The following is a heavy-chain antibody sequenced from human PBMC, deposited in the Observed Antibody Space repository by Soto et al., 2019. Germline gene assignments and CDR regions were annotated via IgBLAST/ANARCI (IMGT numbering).Heavy chain of an antibody. V-gene: IGHV3-7*05. CDR1: GFTFSSYW. J-gene: IGHJ2*01. D-gene: IGHD2-21*02. CDR2: IKQDGSEK. CDR3: ARTRSSHCGGDCYGYFDL. Sequence: EVQLVESGGGLVQPGGSLRLSCAASGFTFSSYWMSWVRQAPGKGLEWVANIKQDGSEKYYVDSVKGRFTISRDNAKNSLYLQMNSLRAEDMAVYYCARTRSSHCGGDCYGYFDLWGRGTLVTVSS.